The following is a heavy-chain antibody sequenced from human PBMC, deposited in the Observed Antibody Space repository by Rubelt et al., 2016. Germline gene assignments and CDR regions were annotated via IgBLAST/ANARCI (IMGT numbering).Heavy chain of an antibody. CDR1: GYTFTSYY. CDR2: INPNSGGT. V-gene: IGHV1-2*02. CDR3: ARESSSGWYIDY. D-gene: IGHD6-19*01. Sequence: QVQLVQSGAEVKKPGASVKVSCKASGYTFTSYYMHWVRQAPGQGLEWMGWINPNSGGTNYAQRFQGRVTMTRDTSITTAYMELSRLRSDDTAVFYCARESSSGWYIDYWGQGTLVTVSS. J-gene: IGHJ4*02.